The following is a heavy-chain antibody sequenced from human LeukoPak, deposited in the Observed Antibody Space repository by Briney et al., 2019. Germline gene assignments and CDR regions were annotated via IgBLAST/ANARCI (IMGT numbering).Heavy chain of an antibody. D-gene: IGHD3-3*01. Sequence: RGSLRLSCAASGYTFTGYWMSWVRHGPGKGLEWVAHIKQEGSVKYYAESVEGRFTNSRDNAKNSLYLQMNSLRAEDTAVYYCARVFTIYGVVIRLLDYWGQGTLVTVSS. CDR2: IKQEGSVK. CDR3: ARVFTIYGVVIRLLDY. CDR1: GYTFTGYW. V-gene: IGHV3-7*01. J-gene: IGHJ4*02.